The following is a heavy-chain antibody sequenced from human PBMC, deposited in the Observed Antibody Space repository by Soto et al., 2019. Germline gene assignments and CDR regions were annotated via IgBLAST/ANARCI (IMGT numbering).Heavy chain of an antibody. Sequence: SETLSLTCTVSGGSISSYYWSWIRQHPGKGLEWIGYIYYSGSTYYNPSLKSRVTISVDTSKNQFSLKLSSVTAADTAVYYCASSAFEGPFDYWGQGTLVTVSS. D-gene: IGHD3-16*01. CDR2: IYYSGST. CDR1: GGSISSYY. J-gene: IGHJ4*02. V-gene: IGHV4-59*06. CDR3: ASSAFEGPFDY.